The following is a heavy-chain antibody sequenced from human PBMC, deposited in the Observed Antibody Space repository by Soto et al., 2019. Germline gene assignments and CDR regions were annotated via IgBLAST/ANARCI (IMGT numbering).Heavy chain of an antibody. Sequence: QVQLVESGGGVVQPGRSLRLSCAASGLTFSSYGMHWVRQAPGKGLEWVAVISYDGSNKYYADSVKGRFTISRDNSKNTLNRQMNSLRAEDTAVYYCAKDRGAAAGTFYGMDVWGQGTTVTVSS. CDR1: GLTFSSYG. CDR2: ISYDGSNK. D-gene: IGHD6-13*01. CDR3: AKDRGAAAGTFYGMDV. V-gene: IGHV3-30*18. J-gene: IGHJ6*02.